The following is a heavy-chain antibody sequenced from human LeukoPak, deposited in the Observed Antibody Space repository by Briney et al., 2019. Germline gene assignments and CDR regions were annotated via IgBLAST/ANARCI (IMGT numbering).Heavy chain of an antibody. J-gene: IGHJ4*02. V-gene: IGHV4-59*01. CDR2: IYYSGST. Sequence: RPSGTLSLTCTVSGGSISSYYWSWIRQPPGKGLEWIGYIYYSGSTNYNPSLKSRVTISVDTSKNQFSLKLSSVTAADTAVYYCARVALVGATAYFDYWGQGTLVTVSS. CDR1: GGSISSYY. CDR3: ARVALVGATAYFDY. D-gene: IGHD1-26*01.